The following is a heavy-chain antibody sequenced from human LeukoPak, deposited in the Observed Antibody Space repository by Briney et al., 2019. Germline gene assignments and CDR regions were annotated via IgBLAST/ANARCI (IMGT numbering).Heavy chain of an antibody. V-gene: IGHV1-69*13. D-gene: IGHD3-22*01. CDR3: ARASPNYYDSSGYSPFDY. CDR2: IIPIFGTA. J-gene: IGHJ4*02. Sequence: ASVKVSCKASGGTFSSYAISWVRQAPGRGLEWMGGIIPIFGTANYAQKFQGRVTITADESTSTAYMELSSLRSEDTAVYYCARASPNYYDSSGYSPFDYWGQGTLVTVSS. CDR1: GGTFSSYA.